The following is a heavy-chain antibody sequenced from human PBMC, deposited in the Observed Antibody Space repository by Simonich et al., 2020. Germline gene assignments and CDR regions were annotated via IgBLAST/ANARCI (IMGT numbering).Heavy chain of an antibody. CDR1: GFTFSSYA. CDR3: AREGAGNDAFDI. J-gene: IGHJ3*02. Sequence: QVQLVESGGGVFPPGRSLRLSCAASGFTFSSYAMHWDRQGQCKGLEWVAVIAYDRINKYYADSVKGRFTISRDNSKNTLYLQMNRLRAEDTAVYYCAREGAGNDAFDIWGQGTMVTVSS. CDR2: IAYDRINK. D-gene: IGHD1-26*01. V-gene: IGHV3-30*07.